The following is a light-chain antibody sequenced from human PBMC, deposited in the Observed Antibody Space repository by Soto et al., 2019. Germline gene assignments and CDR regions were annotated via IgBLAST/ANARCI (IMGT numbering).Light chain of an antibody. CDR1: QSLSSNF. Sequence: EIVLTQSPGTLSLFPGDRATLSCRDSQSLSSNFLAWYQQKPGQAPRLLIYGASRRATDIPDRFSGSGSGTDFALTITRLEPADFAVYFCQQYDTFPRTFGQGTKVEIQ. CDR3: QQYDTFPRT. J-gene: IGKJ1*01. CDR2: GAS. V-gene: IGKV3-20*01.